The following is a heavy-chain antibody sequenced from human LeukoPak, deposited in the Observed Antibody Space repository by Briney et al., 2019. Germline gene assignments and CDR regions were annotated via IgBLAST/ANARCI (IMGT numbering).Heavy chain of an antibody. D-gene: IGHD2-2*01. CDR3: AGSIVVVPAAMEGEFDY. J-gene: IGHJ4*02. CDR2: INAGNGNT. V-gene: IGHV1-3*01. CDR1: GYTFTSYA. Sequence: ASVKVSCKASGYTFTSYAMHWVRQAPGQRLEWMGWINAGNGNTKYSQKFQGRVTITRDTSASTAYMELSSLRSEDTAVYYCAGSIVVVPAAMEGEFDYWGQGTLVTVSS.